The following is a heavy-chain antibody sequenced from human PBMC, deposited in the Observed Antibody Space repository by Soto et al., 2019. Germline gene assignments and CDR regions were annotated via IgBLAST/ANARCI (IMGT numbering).Heavy chain of an antibody. Sequence: PGESLKISCKGSAYTFTSYWIGCVRQMPGKGLEWVGIIYPGDSETRYSPSFQGHVTISVDKSISTAYLQWSSLKASDTAIYYCAGHLVGGTTPFDHWGQGTLVTVSS. J-gene: IGHJ4*02. CDR3: AGHLVGGTTPFDH. V-gene: IGHV5-51*01. D-gene: IGHD1-26*01. CDR2: IYPGDSET. CDR1: AYTFTSYW.